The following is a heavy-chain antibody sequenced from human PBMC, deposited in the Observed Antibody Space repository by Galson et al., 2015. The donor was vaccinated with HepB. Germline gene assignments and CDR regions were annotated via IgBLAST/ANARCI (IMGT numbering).Heavy chain of an antibody. V-gene: IGHV3-30*18. D-gene: IGHD3-16*02. CDR3: AKAFRYDYVRGSYLNDAFDI. Sequence: SLRLSCAASGFTFSSYGMHWVRQAPGKGLEWVAVISYDGSNKYYADSVKGRFTISRDNSKNTLYLQMNSLRAEDTAVYYCAKAFRYDYVRGSYLNDAFDIWGQGTIVTVSS. J-gene: IGHJ3*02. CDR1: GFTFSSYG. CDR2: ISYDGSNK.